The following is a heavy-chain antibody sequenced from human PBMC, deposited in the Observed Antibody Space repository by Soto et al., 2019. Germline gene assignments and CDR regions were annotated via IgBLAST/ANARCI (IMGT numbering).Heavy chain of an antibody. CDR3: ARVGGYAELGSHTACDI. J-gene: IGHJ3*02. CDR2: IYYSGST. Sequence: QVQLQESGPGLVKPSQTLSLTCTVSGGSISSGGYYWSWIRQHPGKGLEWIGYIYYSGSTYYNPSLKSRVTISVDTSKNHSALNLRSVTAADTAVYYCARVGGYAELGSHTACDIWGQGTMVTVSS. D-gene: IGHD6-25*01. CDR1: GGSISSGGYY. V-gene: IGHV4-31*03.